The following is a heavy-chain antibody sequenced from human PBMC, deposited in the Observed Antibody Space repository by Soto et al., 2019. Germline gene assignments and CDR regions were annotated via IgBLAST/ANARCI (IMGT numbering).Heavy chain of an antibody. CDR3: AREYTAWPLAYGLDV. D-gene: IGHD2-2*02. V-gene: IGHV3-21*01. CDR2: ISSRSDI. J-gene: IGHJ6*02. CDR1: GFTFSTYS. Sequence: WGSLRLSCVGSGFTFSTYSINWVRQAPGKGLEWVSSISSRSDIYYADSVKGRFTISRDNAKNSVSLQMNSLRAEDTAVYYCAREYTAWPLAYGLDVWGQGTTVTVSS.